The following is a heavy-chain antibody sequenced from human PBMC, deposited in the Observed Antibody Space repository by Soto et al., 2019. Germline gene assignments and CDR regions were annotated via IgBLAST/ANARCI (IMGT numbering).Heavy chain of an antibody. CDR2: IYYSGST. Sequence: SETLSLTCTVSGGSISSSSYYWGWIRQPPGKGLEWIGSIYYSGSTYYNPSLKSRVTISVDTSKNQFSLKLSSVTAADTAVYYCARQLRFLEWGYGWFDPWGQGTLVTVSS. D-gene: IGHD3-3*01. V-gene: IGHV4-39*01. CDR1: GGSISSSSYY. J-gene: IGHJ5*02. CDR3: ARQLRFLEWGYGWFDP.